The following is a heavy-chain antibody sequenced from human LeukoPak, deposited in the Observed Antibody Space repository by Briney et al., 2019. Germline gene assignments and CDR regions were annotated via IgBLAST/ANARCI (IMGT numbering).Heavy chain of an antibody. V-gene: IGHV4-61*02. D-gene: IGHD3-16*01. J-gene: IGHJ4*01. Sequence: PSQTLSLTCTVSGGSVSSGNYYWSRIRQPAGKRLELIGRMYTSGSTHYNPSLKSRVTISRDTSTNQFSLKLTSVTAADTAVYYCAGMIGYFDFWGHGTLVTVSS. CDR3: AGMIGYFDF. CDR1: GGSVSSGNYY. CDR2: MYTSGST.